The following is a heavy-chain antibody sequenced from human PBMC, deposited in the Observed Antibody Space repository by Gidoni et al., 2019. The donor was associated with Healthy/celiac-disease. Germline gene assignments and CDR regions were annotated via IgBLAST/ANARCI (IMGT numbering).Heavy chain of an antibody. CDR3: AKAPIAARGGGYFDY. CDR1: GFTFDDYA. D-gene: IGHD6-13*01. V-gene: IGHV3-9*01. J-gene: IGHJ4*02. CDR2: IGWNMGSI. Sequence: EVQLVESGGGLVQPGRSLRLSCAASGFTFDDYAMHWVRQAPGKGLGWVSGIGWNMGSIGYADSVKGRFTISRDNAKNPLYLQMTSLRAEDTAFYYCAKAPIAARGGGYFDYWGQGTLVTVSS.